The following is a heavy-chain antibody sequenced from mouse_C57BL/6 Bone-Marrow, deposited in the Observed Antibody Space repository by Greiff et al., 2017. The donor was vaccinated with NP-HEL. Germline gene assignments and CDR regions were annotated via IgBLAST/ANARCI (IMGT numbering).Heavy chain of an antibody. V-gene: IGHV5-12*01. CDR3: ARPNWARAMDY. Sequence: EVNVVESGGGLVQPGGSLKLSCAASGFTFSDYYMYWVRQTPEKRLEWVAYISNGGGSTYYPDTVKGRFTISRDNAKNTLYLQMSRLKSEDTAMYYCARPNWARAMDYWGQGTSVTVSS. CDR1: GFTFSDYY. J-gene: IGHJ4*01. CDR2: ISNGGGST. D-gene: IGHD4-1*01.